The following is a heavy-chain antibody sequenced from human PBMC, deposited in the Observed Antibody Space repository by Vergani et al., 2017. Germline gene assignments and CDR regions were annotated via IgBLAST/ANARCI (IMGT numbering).Heavy chain of an antibody. D-gene: IGHD2-2*01. J-gene: IGHJ3*02. Sequence: QVQLVQFGAEVKKPGASVKISCKAFGYTFTGYYMQWVRQAPGQGLEWRGWINPNSGGTNYAHQFQGRVNMTRDTSISTAYMELRRLRSDDTSVYYCERLYCISTSCYQGDDAFDIWGQGTMVTVSS. CDR1: GYTFTGYY. CDR2: INPNSGGT. CDR3: ERLYCISTSCYQGDDAFDI. V-gene: IGHV1-2*07.